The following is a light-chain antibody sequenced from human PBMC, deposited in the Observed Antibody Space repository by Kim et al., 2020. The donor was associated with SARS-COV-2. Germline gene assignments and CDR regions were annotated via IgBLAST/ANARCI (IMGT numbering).Light chain of an antibody. J-gene: IGLJ1*01. CDR2: LNSDGSH. CDR1: SGHSSYA. Sequence: QPVLTQSPSASASLGASVKLTCTLSSGHSSYAIAWHQQQPEKGPRYLMKLNSDGSHSKGDGIPDRFSGSSSGAERYLTISSLQSEDEADYYCQTWGTGRPYVFGTGTKVTVL. V-gene: IGLV4-69*02. CDR3: QTWGTGRPYV.